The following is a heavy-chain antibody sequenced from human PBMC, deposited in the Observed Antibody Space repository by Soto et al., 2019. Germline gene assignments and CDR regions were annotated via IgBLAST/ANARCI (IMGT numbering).Heavy chain of an antibody. CDR3: ARERRSYYYDSSGYSDY. J-gene: IGHJ4*02. CDR2: ISAYNGNT. Sequence: QVQLVQSGAEVKKPGASVKVSCKASGYIFTSYGISWVRQAPGQGLEWMGWISAYNGNTNYAQKLQGRVTMTTDTSTSTAYMELRSLRSDDTAVYYCARERRSYYYDSSGYSDYWGQGTLVTVSS. CDR1: GYIFTSYG. V-gene: IGHV1-18*01. D-gene: IGHD3-22*01.